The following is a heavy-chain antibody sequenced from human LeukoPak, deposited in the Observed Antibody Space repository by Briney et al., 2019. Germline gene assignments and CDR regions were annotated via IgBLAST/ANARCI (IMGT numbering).Heavy chain of an antibody. J-gene: IGHJ4*02. D-gene: IGHD3-22*01. Sequence: SETLSLTCTVSGGSISSYYWSWIRQPPGKGLEWIGYIYYSGSTNYNPSLKSRATISVDTSKNQFSLKLSSVTAADTAVYYCARVNDSSGYYDIDYWGQGTLVTVSS. V-gene: IGHV4-59*01. CDR1: GGSISSYY. CDR3: ARVNDSSGYYDIDY. CDR2: IYYSGST.